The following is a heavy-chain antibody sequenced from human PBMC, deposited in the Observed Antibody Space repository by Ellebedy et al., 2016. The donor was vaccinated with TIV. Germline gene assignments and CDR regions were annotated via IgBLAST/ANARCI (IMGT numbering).Heavy chain of an antibody. D-gene: IGHD3/OR15-3a*01. V-gene: IGHV4-39*01. J-gene: IGHJ2*01. CDR1: SGSISSGSYY. CDR3: ARNLVIFTFEKWYFEL. Sequence: SETLSLTCTVSSGSISSGSYYWGWIRQPPGKGLEWIGNIYNSGSTYYNPSLKSRVTISVDTSKNQFSLKLSLVTAADTAVYYCARNLVIFTFEKWYFELWGRGTLVTVSS. CDR2: IYNSGST.